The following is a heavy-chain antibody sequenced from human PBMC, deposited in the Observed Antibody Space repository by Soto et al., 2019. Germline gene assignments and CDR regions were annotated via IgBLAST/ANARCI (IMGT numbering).Heavy chain of an antibody. V-gene: IGHV3-21*06. CDR3: ARESEDLTSNFDY. Sequence: LRRSCAASGFTFTRYSMNWVRQAPGKGLEWVSSISSTTNYIYYGDSMKGRFTISRDNAKNSLYLEMNSLRAEDTAVYYCARESEDLTSNFDYWGQGTLVTVSS. CDR1: GFTFTRYS. CDR2: ISSTTNYI. J-gene: IGHJ4*02.